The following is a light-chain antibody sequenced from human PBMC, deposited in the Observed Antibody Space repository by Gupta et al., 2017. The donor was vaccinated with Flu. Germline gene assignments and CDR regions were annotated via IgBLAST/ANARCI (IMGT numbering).Light chain of an antibody. CDR3: NSRDNTDNNQGV. CDR2: EKN. Sequence: SSELTQDPAVSVALGQTVRITCQGDSLRNSYASWYQQKPGQAPPLFSLEKNMRHSGGPDRVSGATSGNTAAVTITSAQAEEEAAYYYNSRDNTDNNQGVFGGGTKLTVL. CDR1: SLRNSY. J-gene: IGLJ3*02. V-gene: IGLV3-19*01.